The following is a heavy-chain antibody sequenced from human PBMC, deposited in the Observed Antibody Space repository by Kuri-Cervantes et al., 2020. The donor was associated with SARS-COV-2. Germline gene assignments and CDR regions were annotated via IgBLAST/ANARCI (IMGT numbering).Heavy chain of an antibody. D-gene: IGHD5-12*01. V-gene: IGHV3-11*01. CDR2: ISSSSSTI. CDR1: GFTFSDYY. CDR3: ARVHGYDFYYYYYYMDV. Sequence: GESLKISCAASGFTFSDYYMSWIRQAPGKGLEWVSYISSSSSTIYYADSVKGRFTISRDNAKNSLYLQMNSLRAEDTAVYYCARVHGYDFYYYYYYMDVWGKGTTVTVSS. J-gene: IGHJ6*03.